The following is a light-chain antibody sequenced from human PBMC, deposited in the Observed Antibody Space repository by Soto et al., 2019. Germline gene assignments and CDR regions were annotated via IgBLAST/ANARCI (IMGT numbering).Light chain of an antibody. CDR2: GAS. V-gene: IGKV3-20*01. Sequence: EIVLTQSPGSLSLSPGERATPSCRASQSVDSSFFAWYQQKAGQAPRLLIYGASNRATGIPDRFSGSGSGTDFTLTISRLEPEDFAVYYCQQYVSSVTFGQGTKVEIK. J-gene: IGKJ1*01. CDR1: QSVDSSF. CDR3: QQYVSSVT.